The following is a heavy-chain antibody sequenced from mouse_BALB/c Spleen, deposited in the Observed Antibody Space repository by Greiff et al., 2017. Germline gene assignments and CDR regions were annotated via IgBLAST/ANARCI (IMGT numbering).Heavy chain of an antibody. CDR3: ARGGPGDFDY. Sequence: VQLQQSGPELVKPGASVKMSCKASGYTFTSYVMHWVKQKPGQGLEWIGYINPYNDGTKYNEKLKGKATLTSDKSSSTAYMELSSLTSEDSAVYYCARGGPGDFDYWGQGTTLTVSS. J-gene: IGHJ2*01. D-gene: IGHD1-1*02. V-gene: IGHV1-14*01. CDR1: GYTFTSYV. CDR2: INPYNDGT.